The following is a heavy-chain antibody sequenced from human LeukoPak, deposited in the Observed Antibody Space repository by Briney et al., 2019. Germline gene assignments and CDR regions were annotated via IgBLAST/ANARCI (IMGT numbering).Heavy chain of an antibody. V-gene: IGHV3-48*03. CDR1: GFTFSSYE. CDR3: ARISGWYNAFDI. Sequence: PGGSLRLSCAASGFTFSSYEMNWVRQAPGKGLEWVSYISSSGSTIYYADSVKGRFTISRDNAKNSLYLQMNSLRAEDTAVYYCARISGWYNAFDIWGQGTMVTVSS. D-gene: IGHD6-19*01. J-gene: IGHJ3*02. CDR2: ISSSGSTI.